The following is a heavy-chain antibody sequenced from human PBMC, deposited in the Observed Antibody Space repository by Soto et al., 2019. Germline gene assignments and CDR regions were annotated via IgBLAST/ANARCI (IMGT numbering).Heavy chain of an antibody. D-gene: IGHD1-1*01. Sequence: SETLSLTCAVSGGSISSSNWWSWVRQPQGKGLEWIGEIYHSGSTNYNPSLKSRVTISVDKSKNQFSLKMSSVTAADTAVYYCARVERGTATTVVDAFDIWGPGTMVTVSS. CDR3: ARVERGTATTVVDAFDI. J-gene: IGHJ3*02. CDR2: IYHSGST. V-gene: IGHV4-4*02. CDR1: GGSISSSNW.